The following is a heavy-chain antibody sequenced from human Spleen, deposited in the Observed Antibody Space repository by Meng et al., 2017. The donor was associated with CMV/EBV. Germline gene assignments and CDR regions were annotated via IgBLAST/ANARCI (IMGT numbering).Heavy chain of an antibody. J-gene: IGHJ4*02. D-gene: IGHD4-23*01. CDR1: GFTFTAYA. Sequence: PSGFTFTAYAMHWVRQAPGKELEWVAGISNDGTEKYYADSVKGRFTISRDNSKNTVFLQMNSLRAEDTAVYYCAKDRMVVTPYYLDFWGQGALVTVSS. V-gene: IGHV3-30*04. CDR2: ISNDGTEK. CDR3: AKDRMVVTPYYLDF.